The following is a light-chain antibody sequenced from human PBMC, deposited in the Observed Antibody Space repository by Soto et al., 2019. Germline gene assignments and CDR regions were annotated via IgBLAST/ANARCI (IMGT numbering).Light chain of an antibody. CDR3: QQYNNWPPIT. CDR1: QSVSSN. J-gene: IGKJ5*01. V-gene: IGKV3-15*01. Sequence: EIVMTQSPATLSVSPGERATLSCMASQSVSSNLARYQQKPGQAPRLLIYGASTRATGIPARFSGSGSGTEFTLTISGLQSEDFAVYYCQQYNNWPPITFGQGTRLEIK. CDR2: GAS.